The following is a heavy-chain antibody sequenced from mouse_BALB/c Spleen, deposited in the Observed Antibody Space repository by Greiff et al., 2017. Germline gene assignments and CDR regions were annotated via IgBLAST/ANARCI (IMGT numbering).Heavy chain of an antibody. V-gene: IGHV1-7*01. J-gene: IGHJ1*01. D-gene: IGHD1-1*01. CDR2: INPSTGYT. CDR1: GYTFTSYW. Sequence: QVQLKQSGAELAKPGASVKMSCKASGYTFTSYWMHWVKQRPGQGLEWIGYINPSTGYTEYNQKFKDKATLTADKSSSTAYMQLSSLTSEDSAVYYCARRAYYGSSYEWYFDVWGAGTTVTVSS. CDR3: ARRAYYGSSYEWYFDV.